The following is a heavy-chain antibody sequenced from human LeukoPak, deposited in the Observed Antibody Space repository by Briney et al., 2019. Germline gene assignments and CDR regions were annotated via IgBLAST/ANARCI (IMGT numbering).Heavy chain of an antibody. CDR3: ARVFKGVAARRGDYYYYMDV. Sequence: ASVKVSCKASGYTFTSYDINWVRQATGQGLEWMGWMNPNSSNTGYAQKFQGRVTITRNTSISTAYMELSSLRSEDTAVYYCARVFKGVAARRGDYYYYMDVWGKGTTVTVSS. J-gene: IGHJ6*03. CDR1: GYTFTSYD. CDR2: MNPNSSNT. D-gene: IGHD6-6*01. V-gene: IGHV1-8*03.